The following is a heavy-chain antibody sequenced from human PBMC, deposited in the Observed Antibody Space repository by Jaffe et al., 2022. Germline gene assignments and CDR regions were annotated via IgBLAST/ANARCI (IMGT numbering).Heavy chain of an antibody. CDR1: GFTFGDYA. D-gene: IGHD2-15*01. V-gene: IGHV3-49*04. CDR2: IRSKAYGGTT. CDR3: TRVSIGYCSGGSCYSGGYFDY. J-gene: IGHJ4*02. Sequence: EVQLVESGGGLVQPGRSLRLSCTASGFTFGDYAMSWVRQAPGKGLEWVGFIRSKAYGGTTEYAASVKGRFTISRDDSKSIAYLQMNSLKTEDTAVYYCTRVSIGYCSGGSCYSGGYFDYWGQGTLVTVSS.